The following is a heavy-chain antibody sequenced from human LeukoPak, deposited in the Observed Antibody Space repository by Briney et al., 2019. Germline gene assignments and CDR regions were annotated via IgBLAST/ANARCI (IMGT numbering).Heavy chain of an antibody. CDR1: GFTFSSYA. CDR3: AKDRHRSSWWRSDY. Sequence: PGRSLRLSCAASGFTFSSYAMHWVRQAPGKGLEWVAVISYDGSNKYYADSVKGRFTISRDNSKNTLNLQMSSLRGEDTAVYYCAKDRHRSSWWRSDYWGQGTLVTVSS. J-gene: IGHJ4*02. CDR2: ISYDGSNK. D-gene: IGHD6-13*01. V-gene: IGHV3-30-3*01.